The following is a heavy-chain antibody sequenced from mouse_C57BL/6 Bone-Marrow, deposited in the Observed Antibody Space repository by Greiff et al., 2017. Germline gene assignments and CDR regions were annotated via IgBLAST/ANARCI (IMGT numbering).Heavy chain of an antibody. CDR3: AREMITQYYFDY. J-gene: IGHJ2*01. D-gene: IGHD2-4*01. V-gene: IGHV1-81*01. Sequence: VQRVESGAELARPGASVKLSCKASGYTFTSYGISWVKQRTGQGLEWIGEIYPRSGNTYYNEKFKGKAPLTADKSSSTAYMERRSLTSEDSAVYFCAREMITQYYFDYWGQGTTLTVSS. CDR2: IYPRSGNT. CDR1: GYTFTSYG.